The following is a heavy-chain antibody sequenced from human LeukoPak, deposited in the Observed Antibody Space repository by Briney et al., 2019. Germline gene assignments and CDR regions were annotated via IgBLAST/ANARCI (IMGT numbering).Heavy chain of an antibody. V-gene: IGHV3-23*01. CDR3: AKESTVTPGNVNWFDP. D-gene: IGHD4-17*01. CDR1: GFTFRNYA. Sequence: GGSLRLSCAASGFTFRNYAMNWVRQAPGKGLEWVSSISGSGGRTDYADSVKGRFTISRDNSKNTLYLLMNSLRAEDTAVYYCAKESTVTPGNVNWFDPWGQGTLVTVSS. J-gene: IGHJ5*02. CDR2: ISGSGGRT.